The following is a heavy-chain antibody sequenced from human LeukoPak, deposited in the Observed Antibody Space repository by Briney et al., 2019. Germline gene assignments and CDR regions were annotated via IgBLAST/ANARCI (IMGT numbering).Heavy chain of an antibody. V-gene: IGHV3-7*01. CDR2: IKQDGSEK. D-gene: IGHD3-10*01. CDR3: ARGPRLWFGELYYFDY. CDR1: GFTFSSYW. Sequence: GGSLRLSCAASGFTFSSYWMSWVRQAPGKGLEWVANIKQDGSEKYYVDSVKGRFTISRDNAKNSLYLQMNSLRVEDTAVYYCARGPRLWFGELYYFDYWGQGTLVTVSS. J-gene: IGHJ4*02.